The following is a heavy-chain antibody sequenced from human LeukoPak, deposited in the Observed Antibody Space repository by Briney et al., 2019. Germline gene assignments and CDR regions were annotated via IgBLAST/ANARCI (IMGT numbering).Heavy chain of an antibody. V-gene: IGHV4-39*07. D-gene: IGHD3-3*01. CDR2: IYYSGST. CDR1: GGSISSSSYY. Sequence: PSETLPLTCTVSGGSISSSSYYWGWIRQPPGKGLEWIGSIYYSGSTYYNPSLKSRVTISVDTSKNQFSLKLSSVTAADTAVYYCAREDTIFGVVIDYYYYYMDVWGKGTTVTVSS. CDR3: AREDTIFGVVIDYYYYYMDV. J-gene: IGHJ6*03.